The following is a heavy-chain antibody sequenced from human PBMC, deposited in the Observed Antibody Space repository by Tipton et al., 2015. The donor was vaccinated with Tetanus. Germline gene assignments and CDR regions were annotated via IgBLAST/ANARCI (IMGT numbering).Heavy chain of an antibody. V-gene: IGHV4-34*01. CDR3: ARSYGDTFLFRLDY. D-gene: IGHD4-17*01. Sequence: TLSLTCTVYGGSVSGYYWTWIRQPPGKGLEWIGEVTHDETTNFNSSLKSRASIALDTSKNQFSLKLTSVTAADTAVYYCARSYGDTFLFRLDYWGQGALVTVSS. J-gene: IGHJ4*02. CDR1: GGSVSGYY. CDR2: VTHDETT.